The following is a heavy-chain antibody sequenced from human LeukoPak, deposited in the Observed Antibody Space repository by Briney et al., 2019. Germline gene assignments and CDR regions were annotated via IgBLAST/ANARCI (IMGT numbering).Heavy chain of an antibody. CDR3: TTDQATAAGNFDY. D-gene: IGHD6-13*01. CDR2: IKSKTDGGTT. J-gene: IGHJ4*02. CDR1: GFTLSNAW. Sequence: PGGSLRLSCAASGFTLSNAWMSWVRQAPGKGLEWVGRIKSKTDGGTTDYAAPVKGRFTISRDDSKSTLYLQMNSLKTEDTAVYYCTTDQATAAGNFDYWGQGTLVTVSS. V-gene: IGHV3-15*01.